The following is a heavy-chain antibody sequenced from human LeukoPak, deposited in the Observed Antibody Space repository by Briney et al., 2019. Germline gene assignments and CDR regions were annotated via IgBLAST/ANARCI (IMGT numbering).Heavy chain of an antibody. CDR3: ARVKRRAIVGATTFAGWFDP. CDR1: GGSISSSNW. D-gene: IGHD1-26*01. J-gene: IGHJ5*02. Sequence: SGTLSLTCAVSGGSISSSNWWSWVRQPPGKGLEWIGEIYHSGSTNYNPSLKSRVTISVDKSKNQFSLKLSSVTAADTAVYYCARVKRRAIVGATTFAGWFDPWGQGTLVTVSS. V-gene: IGHV4-4*02. CDR2: IYHSGST.